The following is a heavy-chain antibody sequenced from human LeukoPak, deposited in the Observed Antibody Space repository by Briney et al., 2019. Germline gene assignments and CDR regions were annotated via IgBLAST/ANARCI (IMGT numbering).Heavy chain of an antibody. Sequence: SGGSLRLSCAASGFTFSSYSMNWVRQAPGKGLEWVSYISSSSSTIYYADSVKGRFTISRDNAKNSLYLQMSSLRAEDTAVYYCARDDLPRGSYFDYWGQGTLVTVSS. J-gene: IGHJ4*02. D-gene: IGHD3-16*01. CDR3: ARDDLPRGSYFDY. CDR2: ISSSSSTI. V-gene: IGHV3-48*01. CDR1: GFTFSSYS.